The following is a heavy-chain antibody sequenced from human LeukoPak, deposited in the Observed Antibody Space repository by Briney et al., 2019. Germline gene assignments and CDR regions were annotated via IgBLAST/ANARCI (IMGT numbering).Heavy chain of an antibody. CDR2: IIPILGIA. CDR3: ARESVVVITTGYFDY. Sequence: GASVKVSCKASGYTFTSYYMHWVRQAPGQGLEWMGRIIPILGIANYAQKFQGRVTITADKSTSTAYMELSSLRSEDTAVYYCARESVVVITTGYFDYWGQGTLVTVSS. V-gene: IGHV1-69*04. J-gene: IGHJ4*02. CDR1: GYTFTSYY. D-gene: IGHD3-22*01.